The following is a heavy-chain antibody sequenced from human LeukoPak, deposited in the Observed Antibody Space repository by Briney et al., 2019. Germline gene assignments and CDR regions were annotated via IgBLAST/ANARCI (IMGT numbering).Heavy chain of an antibody. D-gene: IGHD1-14*01. CDR1: GGSISSYY. J-gene: IGHJ5*02. CDR2: MYHSGTT. Sequence: LETLSLTCTVSGGSISSYYWSWIRQPPGKGLEWIGYMYHSGTTNYNPSLKSRVTISIDTSKDQFSLKLTSVTAADTAVYYCARNNGPVLEPWGQGSLVTVSS. CDR3: ARNNGPVLEP. V-gene: IGHV4-59*08.